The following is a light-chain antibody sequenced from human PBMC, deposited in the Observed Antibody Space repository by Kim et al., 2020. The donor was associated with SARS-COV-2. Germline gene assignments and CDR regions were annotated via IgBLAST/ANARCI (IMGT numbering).Light chain of an antibody. CDR1: SIGLQS. V-gene: IGLV3-21*04. J-gene: IGLJ2*01. Sequence: SYELTQPPSVSVAPGKTARITCGENSIGLQSVHWYQQKPGQAPVLVIYYDTDRPSGIPERFSGSNSGNTATLTLSRVAAGDGADYYCQVWDTGSDHPIFG. CDR3: QVWDTGSDHPI. CDR2: YDT.